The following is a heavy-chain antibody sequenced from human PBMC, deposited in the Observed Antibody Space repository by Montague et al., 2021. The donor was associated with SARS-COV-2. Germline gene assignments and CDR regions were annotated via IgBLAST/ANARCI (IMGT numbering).Heavy chain of an antibody. V-gene: IGHV2-70*01. CDR1: GFSLSTSGMC. D-gene: IGHD3-9*01. J-gene: IGHJ4*02. CDR3: ARIRDYDILTGSYSGFDY. Sequence: PALVTPTQTLTLTCTFSGFSLSTSGMCVSWIRQPPGKALEWLALIDWDDDKYYSTSLKTRLTIFKDTSKNQVVLTMTNMDPVDTATYYCARIRDYDILTGSYSGFDYWGQGTLVTVSS. CDR2: IDWDDDK.